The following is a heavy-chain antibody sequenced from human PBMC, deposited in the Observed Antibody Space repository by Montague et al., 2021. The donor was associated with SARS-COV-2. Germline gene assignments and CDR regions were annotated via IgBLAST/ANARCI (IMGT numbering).Heavy chain of an antibody. CDR3: ARLAYCGADCFSGWEIFFDS. V-gene: IGHV4-34*01. J-gene: IGHJ4*02. CDR1: GGSFSSYY. D-gene: IGHD2-21*02. Sequence: SETLSLTCAVSGGSFSSYYWSWIRQPPGKGLEWIAEIKHSGSSNYNPSLKSRVTMSVDTSKNQFSLKLNSVTVAGTAVYYCARLAYCGADCFSGWEIFFDSWGQGTLVTVSS. CDR2: IKHSGSS.